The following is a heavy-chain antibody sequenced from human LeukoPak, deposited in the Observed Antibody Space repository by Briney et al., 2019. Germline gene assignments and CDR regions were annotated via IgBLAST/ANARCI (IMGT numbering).Heavy chain of an antibody. CDR1: GFTFSSYE. CDR3: ASTADTAMAAPYYYHGMDV. J-gene: IGHJ6*02. CDR2: ISSSGSTI. V-gene: IGHV3-48*03. Sequence: GGSLRLSCAASGFTFSSYEMNWVRQAPGKGLEWVSYISSSGSTIYYADSVKGRFTISRDNAKNSLYLQMNSLRAEDTAVYYCASTADTAMAAPYYYHGMDVWGQGTTVTVSS. D-gene: IGHD5-18*01.